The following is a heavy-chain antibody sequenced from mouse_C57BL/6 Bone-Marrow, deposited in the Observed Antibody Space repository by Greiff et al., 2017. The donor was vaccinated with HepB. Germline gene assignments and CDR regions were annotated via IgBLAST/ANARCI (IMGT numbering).Heavy chain of an antibody. Sequence: QVQLQQSGPGLVQPSQSLSITCTVSGFSLTSYGVHWVRQSPGKGLEWLGVIWSGGSTDYNAAFISRLSISKDNSKSQVFFKMNSLQADDTAIYYCARACTMITPYYYAMDYWGQGTSVTVSS. D-gene: IGHD2-4*01. CDR3: ARACTMITPYYYAMDY. CDR1: GFSLTSYG. J-gene: IGHJ4*01. V-gene: IGHV2-2*01. CDR2: IWSGGST.